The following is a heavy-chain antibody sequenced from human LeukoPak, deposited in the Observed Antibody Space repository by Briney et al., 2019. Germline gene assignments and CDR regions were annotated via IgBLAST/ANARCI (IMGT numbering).Heavy chain of an antibody. CDR1: GYTFTSYG. V-gene: IGHV1-18*01. CDR3: TRDVLVASSGWYTGIDY. D-gene: IGHD6-19*01. Sequence: ASVKVSCKASGYTFTSYGISWVRQAPGQGLEWMGWISAYNGNTNYAQKLQGRVTMTTDTSTSTAYMELRSLRSDDTAVYYCTRDVLVASSGWYTGIDYWGQGTLV. CDR2: ISAYNGNT. J-gene: IGHJ4*02.